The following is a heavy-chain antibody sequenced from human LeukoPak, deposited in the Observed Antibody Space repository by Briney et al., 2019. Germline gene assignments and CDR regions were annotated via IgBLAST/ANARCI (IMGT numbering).Heavy chain of an antibody. J-gene: IGHJ1*01. D-gene: IGHD2-2*03. Sequence: SETLSLTCTVSGGSISSCYWSWIRQPAGKGLEWIGRIYTSGSTNYNPSLKSRVTMSVDTSKNQFSLKLSSVTAADTAVYYCARVDIVVVPAATVAEYFQHWGQGTLVTVSS. V-gene: IGHV4-4*07. CDR1: GGSISSCY. CDR2: IYTSGST. CDR3: ARVDIVVVPAATVAEYFQH.